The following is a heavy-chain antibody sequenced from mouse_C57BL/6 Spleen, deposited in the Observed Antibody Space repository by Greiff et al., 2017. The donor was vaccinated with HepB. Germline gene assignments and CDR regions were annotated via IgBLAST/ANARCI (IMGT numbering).Heavy chain of an antibody. CDR2: INPSNGGT. D-gene: IGHD1-1*01. V-gene: IGHV1-53*01. CDR1: GYTFTSYW. CDR3: ARSLSYYGSSYGYFDV. J-gene: IGHJ1*03. Sequence: VQLQQSGTELVKPGASVKLSCKASGYTFTSYWMHWVKQRPGQGLEWIGNINPSNGGTNYNEKFKSKATLTVDKSSSTAYMQLSSLTSEDSAVYYCARSLSYYGSSYGYFDVWGTGTTVTVSS.